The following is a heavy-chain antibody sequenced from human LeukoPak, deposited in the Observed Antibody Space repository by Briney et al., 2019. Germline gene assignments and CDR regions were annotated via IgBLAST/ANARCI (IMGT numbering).Heavy chain of an antibody. Sequence: PGGSLRLSCAASGFTSSTYTMNWVRQAPGKGLEWVSSINGDGRYIYYADSMKGRFTISRDNAKNSLYLQMNSLRAEDTAMYYCVRVWGHSGYDYFPFDYWGQGTLVTVSS. V-gene: IGHV3-21*01. J-gene: IGHJ4*02. D-gene: IGHD5-12*01. CDR2: INGDGRYI. CDR1: GFTSSTYT. CDR3: VRVWGHSGYDYFPFDY.